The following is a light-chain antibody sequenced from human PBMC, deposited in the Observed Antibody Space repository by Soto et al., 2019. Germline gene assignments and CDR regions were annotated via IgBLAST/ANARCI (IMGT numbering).Light chain of an antibody. V-gene: IGKV1-33*01. J-gene: IGKJ5*01. Sequence: DIQMTQSPSSLSASVGDRVTITCQASQDITNYLNWYQQKPGKAPRLLLYDASSLETGVPSRFSGSGSGTDFTLTISSLQPEDFATYYCLQDYNYPPTFGQGTRLEIK. CDR2: DAS. CDR1: QDITNY. CDR3: LQDYNYPPT.